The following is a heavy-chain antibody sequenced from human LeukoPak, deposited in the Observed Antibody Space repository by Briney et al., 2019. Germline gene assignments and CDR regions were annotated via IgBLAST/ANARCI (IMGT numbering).Heavy chain of an antibody. CDR1: GFTFSSYS. V-gene: IGHV4-34*01. J-gene: IGHJ4*02. D-gene: IGHD4-17*01. Sequence: PGGSLRLSCAASGFTFSSYSMNWVRQAPGKGLEWIGEINHSGSTNYNPSLKSRVTISVDTSKNQFSLKLSSVTAADTAVYYCARGRRRDYAPSADYWGQGTLVTVSS. CDR2: INHSGST. CDR3: ARGRRRDYAPSADY.